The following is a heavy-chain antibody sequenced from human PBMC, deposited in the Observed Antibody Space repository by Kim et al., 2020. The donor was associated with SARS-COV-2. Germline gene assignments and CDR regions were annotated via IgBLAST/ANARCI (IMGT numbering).Heavy chain of an antibody. D-gene: IGHD6-19*01. Sequence: RRGRVTISVDTSKNQFSLKLSSGTAADTAVYYCARQAYRYSSGWYHFDYWGQGTLVTVSS. J-gene: IGHJ4*02. CDR3: ARQAYRYSSGWYHFDY. V-gene: IGHV4-39*01.